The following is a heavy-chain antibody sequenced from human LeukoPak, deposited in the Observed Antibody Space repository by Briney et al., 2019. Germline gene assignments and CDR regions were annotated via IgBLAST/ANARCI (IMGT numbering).Heavy chain of an antibody. J-gene: IGHJ4*02. CDR1: GYTFTDYY. CDR3: ARRYHWDCSGGSCYLFAY. D-gene: IGHD2-15*01. CDR2: INSNSGGT. Sequence: ASVKVSCKASGYTFTDYYMHWVRQAPGQGLEWMGWINSNSGGTKYAQKFQGRVTLTTDTSISTAYMELSRLRSDDTAIYYCARRYHWDCSGGSCYLFAYWGQGTLVTVSS. V-gene: IGHV1-2*02.